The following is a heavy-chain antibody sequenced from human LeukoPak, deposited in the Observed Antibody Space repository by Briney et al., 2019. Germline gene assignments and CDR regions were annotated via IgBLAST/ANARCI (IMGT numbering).Heavy chain of an antibody. J-gene: IGHJ5*02. CDR3: ARENGDYDNWFDP. CDR1: GYTFTSYD. CDR2: ISAYNGNT. Sequence: ASVKVSCKASGYTFTSYDINWVRQATGQGLEWMGWISAYNGNTNYAQKLQGRVTMTTDTSTSTAYMELRSLRSDDTAVYYCARENGDYDNWFDPWGQGTLVTVSS. V-gene: IGHV1-18*01. D-gene: IGHD4-17*01.